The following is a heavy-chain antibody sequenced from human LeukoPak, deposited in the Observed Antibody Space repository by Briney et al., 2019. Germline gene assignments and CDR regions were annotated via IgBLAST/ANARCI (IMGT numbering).Heavy chain of an antibody. Sequence: GGSLRLSCAASGFTFSDYRMNWVRQAPGKGLQWVSYISSSSSTTHYADSVRGRFIISRDNAKNSLYLHMNSLRDEDTAVCYCARDGVATTVGLDVWGQGTTVTVSS. CDR2: ISSSSSTT. CDR1: GFTFSDYR. V-gene: IGHV3-48*02. CDR3: ARDGVATTVGLDV. J-gene: IGHJ6*02. D-gene: IGHD4-11*01.